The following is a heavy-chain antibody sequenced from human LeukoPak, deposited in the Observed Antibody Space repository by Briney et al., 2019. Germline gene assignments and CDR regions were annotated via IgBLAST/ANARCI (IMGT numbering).Heavy chain of an antibody. D-gene: IGHD2-2*01. CDR2: IIPIFGTA. V-gene: IGHV1-69*13. CDR1: GGTFSSYA. J-gene: IGHJ4*02. Sequence: ASVKVSCKASGGTFSSYAISWVRQAPGQGLEWMGGIIPIFGTANYAQKFQGRVTITADESTSTAYMELSSLRSEDTAVYYCARQGYCSGTSCQTNIEFDYWGQGTLVTVSS. CDR3: ARQGYCSGTSCQTNIEFDY.